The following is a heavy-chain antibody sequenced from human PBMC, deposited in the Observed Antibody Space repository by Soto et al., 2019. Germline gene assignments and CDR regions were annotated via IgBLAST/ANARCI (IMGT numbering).Heavy chain of an antibody. D-gene: IGHD4-17*01. V-gene: IGHV4-30-4*02. Sequence: SDALSLTYTFSSGSIRSGNYDCSWIRQPPGKGLEWIGFISYSGTTHYSASLRSRVSISVDTSKNQFSLDLSSVTAADTAVYYCATMGTPVTGLYYFDYWGQG. CDR3: ATMGTPVTGLYYFDY. J-gene: IGHJ4*02. CDR2: ISYSGTT. CDR1: SGSIRSGNYD.